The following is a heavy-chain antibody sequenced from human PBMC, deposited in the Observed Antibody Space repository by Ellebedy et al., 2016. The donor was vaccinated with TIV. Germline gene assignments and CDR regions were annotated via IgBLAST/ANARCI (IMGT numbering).Heavy chain of an antibody. V-gene: IGHV1-2*02. Sequence: ASVKVFCKASGYTFTGNYMHWVRQAPGQGLEWMGWINPNSGGTNYAQKFRGRVTMTRDTSVSTAYMELSRLTSDDTAVYYCARDSFTGFSSSYSFDFWGQGTLVTVSS. J-gene: IGHJ4*02. CDR3: ARDSFTGFSSSYSFDF. CDR2: INPNSGGT. CDR1: GYTFTGNY. D-gene: IGHD6-19*01.